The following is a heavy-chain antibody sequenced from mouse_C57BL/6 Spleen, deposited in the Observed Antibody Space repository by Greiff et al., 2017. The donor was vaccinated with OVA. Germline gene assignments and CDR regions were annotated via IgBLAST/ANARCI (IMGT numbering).Heavy chain of an antibody. CDR1: GYSITSGYY. J-gene: IGHJ3*01. Sequence: EVQLQESGPGLVKPSQSLSLTCSVTGYSITSGYYWNWIRQFPGNKLEWMGYISYDGSNNYNPSLKNRISITRDTSKNQFFLKLNSVTTEDTATYYCARVPDGYYWFAYWGQGTLVTVSA. CDR3: ARVPDGYYWFAY. CDR2: ISYDGSN. D-gene: IGHD2-3*01. V-gene: IGHV3-6*01.